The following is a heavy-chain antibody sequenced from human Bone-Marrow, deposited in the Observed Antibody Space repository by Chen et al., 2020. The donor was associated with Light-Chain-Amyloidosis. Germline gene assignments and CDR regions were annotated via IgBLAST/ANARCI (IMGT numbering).Heavy chain of an antibody. CDR1: GFTFSRYW. D-gene: IGHD3-16*01. CDR3: ASYNGGAALNI. Sequence: EVQLVESGGGLVQAGGSLRLSCAASGFTFSRYWMSWVRQAPGKGLEWVTNIKEDGSEKYYVDSVKGQFTISRDNAKNSVYLQMNSLKDEDTALYYCASYNGGAALNIWGQGTMVTVSS. CDR2: IKEDGSEK. V-gene: IGHV3-7*01. J-gene: IGHJ3*02.